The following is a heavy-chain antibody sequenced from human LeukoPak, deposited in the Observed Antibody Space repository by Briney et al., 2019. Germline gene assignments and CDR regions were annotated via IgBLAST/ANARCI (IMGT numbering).Heavy chain of an antibody. CDR3: ARASTIYCSSTSWPCYYYGMDV. J-gene: IGHJ6*04. CDR2: MNHSAST. CDR1: GGSFSGYY. Sequence: SETLSLTCAVDGGSFSGYYWSWIRQPPGKGLEWSGEMNHSASTNDNPSLKSRVTISVDTSKNQFSLKLSSVTAADTAVYYCARASTIYCSSTSWPCYYYGMDVWGKGTTVTVSS. D-gene: IGHD2-2*01. V-gene: IGHV4-34*01.